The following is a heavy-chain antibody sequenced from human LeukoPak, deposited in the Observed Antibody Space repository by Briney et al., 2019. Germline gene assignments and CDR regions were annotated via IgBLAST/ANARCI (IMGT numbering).Heavy chain of an antibody. CDR1: GGSFSGYY. V-gene: IGHV4-34*01. CDR2: INHSGST. J-gene: IGHJ4*02. D-gene: IGHD2-15*01. Sequence: SETLSLTCAVYGGSFSGYYWSWIRQPPGKGLEWIGEINHSGSTNYNPSLKSRVTISVDTSKNQFSLKLSSVTAADTAVYYCASSGYCSGGSCYPNYFDYWGQGTLVTVSS. CDR3: ASSGYCSGGSCYPNYFDY.